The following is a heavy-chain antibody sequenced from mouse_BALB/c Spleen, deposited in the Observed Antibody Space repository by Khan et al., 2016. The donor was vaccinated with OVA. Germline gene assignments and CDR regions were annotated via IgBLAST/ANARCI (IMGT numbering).Heavy chain of an antibody. D-gene: IGHD2-4*01. CDR3: ARNYDYDEGLTY. J-gene: IGHJ3*01. V-gene: IGHV2-2*02. CDR1: GFSLTNYG. Sequence: VQLQESGPGLVQPSQSLSITCTVSGFSLTNYGVHWVRQSPGKGLEWLGLIWSGGSTDYNAAFISRLSNSKDNSKSQVFFKMNSLQANDTAIYYCARNYDYDEGLTYWGQGTLVTVSA. CDR2: IWSGGST.